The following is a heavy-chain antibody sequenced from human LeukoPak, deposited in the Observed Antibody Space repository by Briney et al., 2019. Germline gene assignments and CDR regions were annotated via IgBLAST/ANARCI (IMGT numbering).Heavy chain of an antibody. Sequence: GESLKISCKGSGYSFTSYWIGWVRQMPGKGLEWMGIIYPGDSDTRYSPSFQGQVTISADKSISTAYLQWSSLKASDTAMYYCVRRYYYGSGSYQRYYFDYWGQGTLVTVSS. CDR1: GYSFTSYW. D-gene: IGHD3-10*01. J-gene: IGHJ4*02. CDR2: IYPGDSDT. CDR3: VRRYYYGSGSYQRYYFDY. V-gene: IGHV5-51*01.